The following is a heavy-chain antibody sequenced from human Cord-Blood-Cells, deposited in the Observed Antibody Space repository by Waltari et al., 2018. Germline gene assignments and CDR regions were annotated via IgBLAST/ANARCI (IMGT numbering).Heavy chain of an antibody. J-gene: IGHJ4*02. V-gene: IGHV3-9*01. CDR2: ISWNSGSI. CDR1: GFTFDDSA. D-gene: IGHD1-26*01. CDR3: AKDFGSGDY. Sequence: EVQLVESGGGLVQPGRSLRLSCAASGFTFDDSAMHWVRQAPGKGLEWVAGISWNSGSIGNADSVKGRFTIARDNAKNSLYLQMNSLRAEDTALYYCAKDFGSGDYWGQGTLVTVSS.